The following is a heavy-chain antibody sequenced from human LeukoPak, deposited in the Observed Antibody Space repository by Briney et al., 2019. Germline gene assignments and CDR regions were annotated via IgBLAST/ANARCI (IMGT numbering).Heavy chain of an antibody. D-gene: IGHD2-2*01. Sequence: ASVKVSCKASGYTFTGYYMHWVRQAPGQGLEWMGWINPNSGGTNYAQKFQGRVTMTRDTSISTAYMELSRLRSDDTAVYYCARAGVVPAANWYYYYMDVWGKGTTVTISS. CDR3: ARAGVVPAANWYYYYMDV. V-gene: IGHV1-2*02. J-gene: IGHJ6*03. CDR1: GYTFTGYY. CDR2: INPNSGGT.